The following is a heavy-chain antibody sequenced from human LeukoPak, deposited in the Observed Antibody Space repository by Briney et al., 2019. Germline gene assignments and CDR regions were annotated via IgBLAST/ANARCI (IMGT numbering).Heavy chain of an antibody. CDR1: GYTCTGYY. CDR3: ATPNYYGSGSPAT. CDR2: INPNSGGT. Sequence: ASVKVSCKASGYTCTGYYMHWVRQAPGQGLEWMGWINPNSGGTNDAQKFQGRVTMTRDTSISTAYMELSRQRSDDTAVYYCATPNYYGSGSPATWGQGTLVTVSS. J-gene: IGHJ5*02. D-gene: IGHD3-10*01. V-gene: IGHV1-2*02.